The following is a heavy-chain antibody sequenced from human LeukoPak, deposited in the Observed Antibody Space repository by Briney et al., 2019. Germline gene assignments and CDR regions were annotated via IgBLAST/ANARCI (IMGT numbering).Heavy chain of an antibody. V-gene: IGHV1-69*01. CDR1: GGTFSTYS. CDR2: IISIFGTA. D-gene: IGHD2-21*02. Sequence: SSVNVSSKASGGTFSTYSISWVRQAPGQGREWMGGIISIFGTANYAQKSQGRVTITADESTSTAYMELSSLRSEHTAVYYCAQALPTSGIRTNAFDIWGQGTMVTVSS. J-gene: IGHJ3*02. CDR3: AQALPTSGIRTNAFDI.